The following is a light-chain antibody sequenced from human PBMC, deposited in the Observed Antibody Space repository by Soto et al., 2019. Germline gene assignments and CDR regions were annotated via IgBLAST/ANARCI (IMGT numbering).Light chain of an antibody. J-gene: IGKJ1*01. CDR1: QNISNY. Sequence: EVVMRQSPATLSVSPGEGATLSCRASQNISNYLIWYQQKPGQAPRLLIFGASTRATGIPARFSGSGSGTEFTLTISSLQSEDFAVYYCQQYNNWWTFGQGTKVDIK. V-gene: IGKV3-15*01. CDR3: QQYNNWWT. CDR2: GAS.